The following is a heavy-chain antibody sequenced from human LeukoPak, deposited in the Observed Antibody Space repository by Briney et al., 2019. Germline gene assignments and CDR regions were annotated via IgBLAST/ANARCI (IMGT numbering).Heavy chain of an antibody. V-gene: IGHV3-23*01. D-gene: IGHD3-10*01. CDR1: GFTFSSYA. Sequence: PGGSLRLSCAASGFTFSSYAMSWVRQAPGKGLEWVSGISGSDRSTYYADSVKGRFTISRDNSKNTLYLQMNSLRAEDTAVYYCAKGISMVRGVNFDYWGQGTLVTVSS. CDR2: ISGSDRST. CDR3: AKGISMVRGVNFDY. J-gene: IGHJ4*02.